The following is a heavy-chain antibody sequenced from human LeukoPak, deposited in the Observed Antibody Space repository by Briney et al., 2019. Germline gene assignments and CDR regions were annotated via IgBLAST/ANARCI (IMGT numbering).Heavy chain of an antibody. CDR1: GGSISNYY. CDR2: IYYSGST. J-gene: IGHJ4*02. Sequence: SETLSLTCTVSGGSISNYYWSWIRQPPGKGLEWIGYIYYSGSTNYNPSLKSRLTISVDTSKNQFSLKLSSVTAADTVVYYCARDSTTGLLGYWGQGTLVTVSS. D-gene: IGHD1-1*01. CDR3: ARDSTTGLLGY. V-gene: IGHV4-59*01.